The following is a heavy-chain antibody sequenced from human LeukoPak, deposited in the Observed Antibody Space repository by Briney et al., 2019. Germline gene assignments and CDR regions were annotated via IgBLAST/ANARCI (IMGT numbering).Heavy chain of an antibody. V-gene: IGHV3-53*01. CDR1: GFTVSRNY. J-gene: IGHJ4*02. CDR2: IYSGGAT. Sequence: PGGSLRLSCAASGFTVSRNYMTWVRQAPGKGLEWVSVIYSGGATYYADSVKGRFAISRDNSKNTLYLQMNSLRAEDTAVYYCARTRGYPYNFDNWGQGTLVTVSS. CDR3: ARTRGYPYNFDN. D-gene: IGHD3-16*01.